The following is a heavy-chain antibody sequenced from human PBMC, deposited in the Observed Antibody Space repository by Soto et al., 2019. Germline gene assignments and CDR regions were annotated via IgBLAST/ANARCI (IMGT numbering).Heavy chain of an antibody. Sequence: GGSLRLSCAASGFTFSSDWMYWVRQAPGEGLVWVSRINSDGSATTYADSVKGRFTVSRNNAKNTLYLQMNSLRAEDTAVYYCARSPYYYGMDGWGQGTTVTVSS. CDR2: INSDGSAT. J-gene: IGHJ6*02. CDR1: GFTFSSDW. CDR3: ARSPYYYGMDG. V-gene: IGHV3-74*01.